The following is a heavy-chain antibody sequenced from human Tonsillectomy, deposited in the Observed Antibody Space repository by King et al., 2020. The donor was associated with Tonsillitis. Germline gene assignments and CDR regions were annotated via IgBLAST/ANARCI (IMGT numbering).Heavy chain of an antibody. V-gene: IGHV3-23*04. J-gene: IGHJ5*02. CDR1: GFTFGNYA. Sequence: VQLVESGGGLVQPGGSLRLSCAASGFTFGNYAMSWVRQAPGRGLEWVSAISGSGGTTYYADSVKGRFTVSRDNSQNPLYLQMDSLRAADTAVYYCAKDRKEWLLSWFDPWGQGTLVTVSS. CDR3: AKDRKEWLLSWFDP. D-gene: IGHD3-3*01. CDR2: ISGSGGTT.